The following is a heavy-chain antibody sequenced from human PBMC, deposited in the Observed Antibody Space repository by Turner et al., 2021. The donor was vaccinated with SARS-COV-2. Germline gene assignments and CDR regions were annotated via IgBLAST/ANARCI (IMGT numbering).Heavy chain of an antibody. J-gene: IGHJ6*02. V-gene: IGHV3-53*01. CDR2: IYSGGST. D-gene: IGHD2-2*01. Sequence: EVPLVESGGGLIQPGGSLSLSCAASGFTVSSNYISWVRQAPGKGLEWVSVIYSGGSTYYADSVKGRFTISRDNSKNTLYLQMNSLRAEDTAVYYCARGHVPAASNFYYYYYYGMDVWGQGTTVTVSS. CDR1: GFTVSSNY. CDR3: ARGHVPAASNFYYYYYYGMDV.